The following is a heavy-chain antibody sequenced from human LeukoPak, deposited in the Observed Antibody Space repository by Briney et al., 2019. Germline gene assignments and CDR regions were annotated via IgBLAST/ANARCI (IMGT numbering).Heavy chain of an antibody. CDR3: AGARNGDYRWDY. J-gene: IGHJ4*02. Sequence: GESLKISCRDSGYSFTNYWIGWGRRMPGKGREWMGIIHAADSHTKYSPSFQGQVTISVDKSISTAYPQWSGLKASDTAIYYCAGARNGDYRWDYWGQGTLVTVSS. CDR1: GYSFTNYW. CDR2: IHAADSHT. D-gene: IGHD4-17*01. V-gene: IGHV5-51*01.